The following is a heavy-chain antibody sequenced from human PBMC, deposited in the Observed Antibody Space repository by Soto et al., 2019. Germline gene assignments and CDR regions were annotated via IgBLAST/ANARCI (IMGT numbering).Heavy chain of an antibody. CDR2: IIPIFGTA. CDR3: ARDPVSSVAASV. V-gene: IGHV1-69*13. Sequence: SVKVSRKGCVWTYSSYAISGVRQAPGQGLEWMGGIIPIFGTANYAQRFQGRVTITADESPSTAYMELSSQRSEVTAVYYCARDPVSSVAASVWGQGTLVTVSS. CDR1: VWTYSSYA. J-gene: IGHJ4*02. D-gene: IGHD6-19*01.